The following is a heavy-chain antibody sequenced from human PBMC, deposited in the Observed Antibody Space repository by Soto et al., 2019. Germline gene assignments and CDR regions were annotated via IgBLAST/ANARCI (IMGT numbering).Heavy chain of an antibody. CDR3: AKDRIAVAESVFDY. CDR2: ISGSGGST. J-gene: IGHJ4*02. CDR1: GCTFSSYA. D-gene: IGHD6-19*01. Sequence: GGSLRLSCASSGCTFSSYAMSWVRQAPGKGLEWVSAISGSGGSTYYADSVKGRFTISRDNSKNTLYLKMNSLRAEDTAVYYCAKDRIAVAESVFDYWGQGTLVTVSS. V-gene: IGHV3-23*01.